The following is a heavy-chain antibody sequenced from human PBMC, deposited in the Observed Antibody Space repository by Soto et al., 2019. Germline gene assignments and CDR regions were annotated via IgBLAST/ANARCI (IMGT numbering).Heavy chain of an antibody. V-gene: IGHV1-18*04. J-gene: IGHJ6*02. D-gene: IGHD1-26*01. Sequence: ASVKVSCKASGYTFTIYGISWVRQGPGQGLEWMGWISAYNGNTNYAQKLQGRVTMTTDTSTSTAYMELRSLRSDDTAVYYCARVLELPNYYYYGMDVWGQGTTVTVSS. CDR1: GYTFTIYG. CDR3: ARVLELPNYYYYGMDV. CDR2: ISAYNGNT.